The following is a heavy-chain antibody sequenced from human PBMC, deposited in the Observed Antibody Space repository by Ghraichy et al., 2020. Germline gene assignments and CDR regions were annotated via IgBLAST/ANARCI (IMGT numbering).Heavy chain of an antibody. CDR1: GGSITSGGYT. CDR3: ARVHRDATGDGYFDL. CDR2: IYQSGSTS. V-gene: IGHV4-30-2*01. Sequence: ALNISCAVSGGSITSGGYTWGWIRQPPGKGLEWIACIYQSGSTSYYNPSLKSRASISVDGSKNHFSLKLSSVIAADTAMYYCARVHRDATGDGYFDLWGRGTLVTVSS. D-gene: IGHD7-27*01. J-gene: IGHJ2*01.